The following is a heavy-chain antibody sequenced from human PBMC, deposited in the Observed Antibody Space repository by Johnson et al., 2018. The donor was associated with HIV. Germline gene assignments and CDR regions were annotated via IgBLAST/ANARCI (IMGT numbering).Heavy chain of an antibody. J-gene: IGHJ3*02. CDR3: ARDQGGNHNAFDI. D-gene: IGHD1-14*01. Sequence: QVQLVESGGGVVQPGRSLRLSCAASGFTFSSYDMHWVRQAPGKGLEWVAFIRYDGSNKYYADSVKGRFTISRDNSKNTLYLQMNSLRAEDTAVYYCARDQGGNHNAFDIWGQGTMVTVSS. CDR2: IRYDGSNK. V-gene: IGHV3-30*02. CDR1: GFTFSSYD.